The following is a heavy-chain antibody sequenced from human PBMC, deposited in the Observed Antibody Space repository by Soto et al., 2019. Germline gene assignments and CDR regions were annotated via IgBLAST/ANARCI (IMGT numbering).Heavy chain of an antibody. J-gene: IGHJ6*02. D-gene: IGHD5-18*01. CDR3: ARDLRNSYGYPYYYYYYGMDV. CDR1: GFTFSSYA. Sequence: GGSLRLSCAASGFTFSSYAMHWVRQAPGKGLEWVLVISYDGSNKYYADSVKGRFTISRDNSKYTLYLQMNSLRAEDTAVYYCARDLRNSYGYPYYYYYYGMDVWGQGTTVTVSS. V-gene: IGHV3-30-3*01. CDR2: ISYDGSNK.